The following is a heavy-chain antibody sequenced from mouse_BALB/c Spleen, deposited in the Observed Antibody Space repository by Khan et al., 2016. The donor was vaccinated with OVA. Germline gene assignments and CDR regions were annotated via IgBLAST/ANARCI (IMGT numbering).Heavy chain of an antibody. Sequence: QVQLKQSGPDLVAPSQSLSITCTVSGFSLTNYAIHWVRQPPGKGLEWLVVIWSDGRTTYNSALKSRLSISKDNSKSQVFLKINSLQTDDTAMYYCARHQVPLSMDSWGQGTSVTVSS. CDR2: IWSDGRT. J-gene: IGHJ4*01. CDR1: GFSLTNYA. V-gene: IGHV2-6-2*01. CDR3: ARHQVPLSMDS.